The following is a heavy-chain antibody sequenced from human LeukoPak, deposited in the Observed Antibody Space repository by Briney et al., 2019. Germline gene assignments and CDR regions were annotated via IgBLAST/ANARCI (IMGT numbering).Heavy chain of an antibody. D-gene: IGHD6-6*01. J-gene: IGHJ4*02. CDR1: GGSVSSGSYY. Sequence: SETLSLTCTVSGGSVSSGSYYWSWIQQPPGKGLEWIGYVYYSGSTNYNPSLKSRVTISVDTSKNQFSLKLSSVTAADTAVYYCARVGHSSSSDYWGQGTLVTVS. CDR2: VYYSGST. V-gene: IGHV4-61*01. CDR3: ARVGHSSSSDY.